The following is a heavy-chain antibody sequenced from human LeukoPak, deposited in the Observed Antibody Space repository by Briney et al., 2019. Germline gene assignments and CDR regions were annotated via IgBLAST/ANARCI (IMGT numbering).Heavy chain of an antibody. Sequence: GGSLRLSCAASGFTFSDYYMSWIRQAPGRGLKWVSYISSSGSTIYYADSVKGRFTISRDNAKNSLYLQMNSLRAEDTAVYYCAREYAGDGYNNWFDPWGQGTLVTVSS. CDR1: GFTFSDYY. CDR2: ISSSGSTI. D-gene: IGHD5-24*01. CDR3: AREYAGDGYNNWFDP. J-gene: IGHJ5*02. V-gene: IGHV3-11*01.